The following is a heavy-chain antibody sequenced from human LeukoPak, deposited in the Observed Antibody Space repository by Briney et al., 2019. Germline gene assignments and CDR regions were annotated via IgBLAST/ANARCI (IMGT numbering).Heavy chain of an antibody. CDR2: ISGSGGST. CDR3: AKDTDVDIVATVNGRFDY. Sequence: GGSLRLSCAASGFTFSSYAMSWVRQAPGKGLEWVSAISGSGGSTYYADSVKGRFTISRDNSKNTLYLQMNSLRAEDTAVYYCAKDTDVDIVATVNGRFDYWGQGTLVTVSS. D-gene: IGHD5-12*01. J-gene: IGHJ4*02. CDR1: GFTFSSYA. V-gene: IGHV3-23*01.